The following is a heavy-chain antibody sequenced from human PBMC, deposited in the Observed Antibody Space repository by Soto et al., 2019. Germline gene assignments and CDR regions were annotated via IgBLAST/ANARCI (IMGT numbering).Heavy chain of an antibody. Sequence: PSETLSLTCTVSGGSISSGAYYWTWIRQYPGKGLEWIGYIYYSGSTYYNPSLKSRVTISVDTSKNQFSLKLSSVTAADTAVYYCARIKGGAAGNFDFWGQGTTVTVSS. J-gene: IGHJ4*03. V-gene: IGHV4-31*03. CDR3: ARIKGGAAGNFDF. CDR2: IYYSGST. D-gene: IGHD6-13*01. CDR1: GGSISSGAYY.